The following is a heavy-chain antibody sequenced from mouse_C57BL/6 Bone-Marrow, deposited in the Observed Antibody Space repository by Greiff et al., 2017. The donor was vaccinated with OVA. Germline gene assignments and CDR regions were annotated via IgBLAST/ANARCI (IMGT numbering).Heavy chain of an antibody. CDR2: ISNGGGST. J-gene: IGHJ1*03. V-gene: IGHV5-12*01. CDR3: ARHDYSNYLYWYFDV. Sequence: EVHLVESGGGLVQPGGSLKLSCAASGFTFSDYYMYWVRQTPEKRLEWVAYISNGGGSTYYPDTVKGRFTISRDNAKNTLYLQMSRLKSEDTAMYYCARHDYSNYLYWYFDVWGTGTTVTVSS. CDR1: GFTFSDYY. D-gene: IGHD2-5*01.